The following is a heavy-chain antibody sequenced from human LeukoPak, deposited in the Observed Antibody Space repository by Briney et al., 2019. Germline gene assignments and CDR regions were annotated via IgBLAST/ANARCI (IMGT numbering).Heavy chain of an antibody. CDR3: AKFYYYDSSGNDY. D-gene: IGHD3-22*01. Sequence: GGSLRLSCAASGFTFSSYGMHWVRQAPGKGLEWVSSISGSGGSTYYADSVKGRFTISRDNSKNTLYLQMNSLRAEDTAVYYCAKFYYYDSSGNDYWGQGTLVTVSS. J-gene: IGHJ4*02. CDR1: GFTFSSYG. V-gene: IGHV3-23*01. CDR2: ISGSGGST.